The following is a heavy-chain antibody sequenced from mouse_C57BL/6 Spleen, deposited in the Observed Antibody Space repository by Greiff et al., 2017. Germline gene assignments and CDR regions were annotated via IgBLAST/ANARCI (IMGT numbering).Heavy chain of an antibody. CDR3: ATSPYYYGSSYYYFDY. V-gene: IGHV1-80*01. CDR1: GFAFSTYW. D-gene: IGHD1-1*01. J-gene: IGHJ2*01. CDR2: IYPGDGDT. Sequence: QVQLQQSGAELVKPGASVKISCKASGFAFSTYWMNWVKQRPGKGLEWIGQIYPGDGDTNYNGKFKGKATLTADKASSTAYMKLSSPTYEDSVVYFYATSPYYYGSSYYYFDYWGQGTTLTVSS.